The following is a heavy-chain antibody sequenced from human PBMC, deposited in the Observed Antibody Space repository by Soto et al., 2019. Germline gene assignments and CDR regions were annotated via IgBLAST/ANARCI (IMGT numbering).Heavy chain of an antibody. D-gene: IGHD3-3*01. CDR1: GYTFTSYG. CDR2: ISAYNGNT. CDR3: ARDHTGGLSSIFGVVIGFDI. J-gene: IGHJ3*02. Sequence: ASVKVSCKASGYTFTSYGISWVRQAPGQGLEWMGWISAYNGNTNYAQKLQGRVTMTTDTSTSTAYMELRSLRSDDTAVYYCARDHTGGLSSIFGVVIGFDIWGQGTMVTVSS. V-gene: IGHV1-18*01.